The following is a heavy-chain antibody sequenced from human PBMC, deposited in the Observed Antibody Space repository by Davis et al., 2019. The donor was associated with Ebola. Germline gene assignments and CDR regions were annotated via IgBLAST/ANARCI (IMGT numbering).Heavy chain of an antibody. D-gene: IGHD1-20*01. CDR2: IYTGDSDT. Sequence: GESLKISCYDSGNSFTSHWIGWVRQMPGKGLEWMGIIYTGDSDTRYSPSFRGQVTISADRSIKTAFLQWSSLKASDTAMYYCASLRRTITGMDDAFDLWGQGTMVTVSS. V-gene: IGHV5-51*01. J-gene: IGHJ3*01. CDR3: ASLRRTITGMDDAFDL. CDR1: GNSFTSHW.